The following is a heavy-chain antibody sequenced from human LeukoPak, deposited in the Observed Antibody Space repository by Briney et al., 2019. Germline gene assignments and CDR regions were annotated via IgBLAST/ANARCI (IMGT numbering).Heavy chain of an antibody. CDR2: IYYNGNT. D-gene: IGHD6-13*01. Sequence: SETLSLTCTVSGGSINSGSYYWVWIRQPPGKRLEWIGSIYYNGNTYYNPSLLNRVTLSVDTSKNQFSLYLTSVTAAGTAVYFCARHTLAGYMNSFDPWGQGTPVTVSS. J-gene: IGHJ5*02. V-gene: IGHV4-39*01. CDR1: GGSINSGSYY. CDR3: ARHTLAGYMNSFDP.